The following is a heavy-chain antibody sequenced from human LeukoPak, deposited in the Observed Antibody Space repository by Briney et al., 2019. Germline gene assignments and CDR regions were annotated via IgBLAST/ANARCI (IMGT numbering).Heavy chain of an antibody. D-gene: IGHD3-10*01. CDR2: IYYSGST. CDR3: ARGVYYYGSGSIYYYYGMDV. Sequence: SETLSLTCTVSGGSISSSSYSWGWIRQPPGKGLEWIGSIYYSGSTYYNPSLKSRVTISVDTSKNQFSPKLSSVTAADTAVYYCARGVYYYGSGSIYYYYGMDVWGQGTTVTVSS. J-gene: IGHJ6*02. CDR1: GGSISSSSYS. V-gene: IGHV4-39*01.